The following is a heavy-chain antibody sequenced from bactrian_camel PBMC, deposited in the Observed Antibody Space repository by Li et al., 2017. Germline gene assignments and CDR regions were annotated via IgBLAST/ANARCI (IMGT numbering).Heavy chain of an antibody. V-gene: IGHV3S1*01. J-gene: IGHJ4*01. CDR1: GSTYRSYC. Sequence: QVQLVESGGGSVQAGGSLRLSCAVSGSTYRSYCMGWFRQAPGKEREGVARIYTGAGRTYYTDSVKGRFTISRDNARNWLDLQMDSLEPGDTARYYCAADRRRHGPPSLRPGDYSVWGQGTQVTVS. CDR2: IYTGAGRT. CDR3: AADRRRHGPPSLRPGDYSV. D-gene: IGHD2*01.